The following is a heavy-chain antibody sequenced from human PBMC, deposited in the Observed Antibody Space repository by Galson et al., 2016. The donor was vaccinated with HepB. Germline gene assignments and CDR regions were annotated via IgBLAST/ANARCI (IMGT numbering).Heavy chain of an antibody. CDR1: GFTFGSYG. J-gene: IGHJ1*01. V-gene: IGHV3-30*18. D-gene: IGHD3-10*01. Sequence: SLRLSCAASGFTFGSYGMHWVRQAPGKGLEWVAVISYDASKKQYADSVKGRFTISRDKSKNTLYLQMNSLRAEDTAVYYCAKSPLMFFGELLGYFQHWGQGPLVTVSS. CDR2: ISYDASKK. CDR3: AKSPLMFFGELLGYFQH.